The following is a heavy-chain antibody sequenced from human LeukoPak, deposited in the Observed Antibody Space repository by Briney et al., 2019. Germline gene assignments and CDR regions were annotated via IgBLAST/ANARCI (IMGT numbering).Heavy chain of an antibody. J-gene: IGHJ4*02. CDR1: GYTFTGYY. V-gene: IGHV1-2*02. CDR3: ARSPHILTGENFDY. D-gene: IGHD3-9*01. CDR2: INPNSGGT. Sequence: ASVKVSCKASGYTFTGYYMHWARQAPGQGLEWMGWINPNSGGTNYAQKFQGRVSMTRDTSISTAYMHLSRLRSADTAVYYCARSPHILTGENFDYWGQGTLLTVSS.